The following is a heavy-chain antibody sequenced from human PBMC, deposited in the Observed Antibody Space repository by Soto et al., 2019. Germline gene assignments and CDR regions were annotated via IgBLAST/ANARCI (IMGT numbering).Heavy chain of an antibody. D-gene: IGHD1-26*01. CDR1: GYTFTSYY. Sequence: ASVKVSCKASGYTFTSYYMHWVRQAPGQGLEWMGIINPSGGSTSYAQKFQGRVTMTRDTSTSTVYMELSSLRSEDTAVYYCARDWGTYSGSYPREVDYWGQGTLVTVSS. V-gene: IGHV1-46*01. CDR3: ARDWGTYSGSYPREVDY. CDR2: INPSGGST. J-gene: IGHJ4*02.